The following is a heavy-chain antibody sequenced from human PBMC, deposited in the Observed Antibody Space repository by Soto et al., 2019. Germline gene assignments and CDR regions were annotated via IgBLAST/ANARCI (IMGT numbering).Heavy chain of an antibody. CDR3: ASLRSTFDY. CDR2: INHSGST. J-gene: IGHJ4*02. Sequence: QVQLQQWGAGLLKPSETLSLTCAVYGGSFSGYYWSWIRHPPGKGLEWIGEINHSGSTNYNPSLKSRVTISVDTSKNQLSLKLSSVTAADTAVYYCASLRSTFDYWGQGTLVTVSS. CDR1: GGSFSGYY. V-gene: IGHV4-34*01. D-gene: IGHD3-16*01.